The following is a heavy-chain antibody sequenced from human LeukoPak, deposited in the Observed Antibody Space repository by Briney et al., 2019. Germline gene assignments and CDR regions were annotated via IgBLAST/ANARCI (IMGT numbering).Heavy chain of an antibody. CDR2: INHSGST. CDR3: ARGGYYYDSSGYYHDY. CDR1: GGSFSGYY. Sequence: PSETLSLTCAVYGGSFSGYYWSWIRQPPGKGLEWIGEINHSGSTNYNPSLKSRVTISVDTSKNQFSLKLSSVTAAGTAVYYCARGGYYYDSSGYYHDYWGQGTLVTVSS. V-gene: IGHV4-34*01. D-gene: IGHD3-22*01. J-gene: IGHJ4*02.